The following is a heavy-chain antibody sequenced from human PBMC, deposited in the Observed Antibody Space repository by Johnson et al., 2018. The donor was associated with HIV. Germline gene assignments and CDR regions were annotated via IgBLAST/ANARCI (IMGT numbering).Heavy chain of an antibody. CDR3: ARVSSGGADI. V-gene: IGHV3-72*01. J-gene: IGHJ3*02. D-gene: IGHD3-22*01. Sequence: VQLVESGGGLVQPGGSLRLSCAASGFTFTDHYMDWVRQAPGKGLEWVGRTRNKAHSYTTEYAASVKGRFTISRDDSKNSLYLQMNSLKSEDTAVYYCARVSSGGADIWGQGTMVTVSS. CDR2: TRNKAHSYTT. CDR1: GFTFTDHY.